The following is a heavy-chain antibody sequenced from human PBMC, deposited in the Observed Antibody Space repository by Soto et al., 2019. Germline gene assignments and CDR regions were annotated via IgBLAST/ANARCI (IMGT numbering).Heavy chain of an antibody. J-gene: IGHJ4*02. CDR3: SKTDPGGTYFEF. D-gene: IGHD3-16*01. CDR1: GFTFSEYD. V-gene: IGHV3-33*03. CDR2: ISYLGTKT. Sequence: QVQLVESGGGVVQPGMSLSLSCADSGFTFSEYDMHWVRQAPGKGLEWVALISYLGTKTDYADSVKGRFTISRDNFKKTFSFEIERLKAENSAGYFRSKTDPGGTYFEFWGRGTLVTVSS.